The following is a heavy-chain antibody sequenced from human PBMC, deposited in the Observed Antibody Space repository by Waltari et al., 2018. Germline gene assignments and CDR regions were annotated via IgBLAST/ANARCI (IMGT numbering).Heavy chain of an antibody. CDR1: GFSLSTSGVG. V-gene: IGHV2-5*02. J-gene: IGHJ4*02. D-gene: IGHD3-3*01. Sequence: QITLKESGPTLVKPTQTLTLTCTFSGFSLSTSGVGVGWIRQPPGQSLEWLALIYWDDDKRYSPSLKSRLTITKDTTKNKVVLTMTNMDPVDTATYYCAHINSHSYYDFWSGSNYFDYWGQGTLVTVSS. CDR3: AHINSHSYYDFWSGSNYFDY. CDR2: IYWDDDK.